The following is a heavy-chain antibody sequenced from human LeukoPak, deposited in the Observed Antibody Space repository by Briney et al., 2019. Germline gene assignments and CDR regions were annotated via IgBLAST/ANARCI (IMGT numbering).Heavy chain of an antibody. V-gene: IGHV1-18*04. Sequence: ASVKVSCKASGYTFTGYYMHWVRQAPGQGLEWMGWISAYNGNTNYAQKLQGRVTMTTDTSTSTAYMELRSLRSDDTAVYYCARDGWSEHYYDSNGYYYWESAFDYWGQGTLVTVSS. CDR3: ARDGWSEHYYDSNGYYYWESAFDY. D-gene: IGHD3-22*01. J-gene: IGHJ4*02. CDR1: GYTFTGYY. CDR2: ISAYNGNT.